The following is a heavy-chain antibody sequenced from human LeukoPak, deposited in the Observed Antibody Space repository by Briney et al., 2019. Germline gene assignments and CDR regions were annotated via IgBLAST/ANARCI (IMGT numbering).Heavy chain of an antibody. J-gene: IGHJ4*02. D-gene: IGHD3-3*01. V-gene: IGHV3-30-3*01. Sequence: PGGSLRLSCAASGFTFSSYAMHWVRQAPGKGLEWVAVISYDGSNKYYADSVKGRFTISRDNSKNTLYLQMNSLRAEDTAVYYCASYDFWSGYLYHDYWGQGILVTVSS. CDR3: ASYDFWSGYLYHDY. CDR1: GFTFSSYA. CDR2: ISYDGSNK.